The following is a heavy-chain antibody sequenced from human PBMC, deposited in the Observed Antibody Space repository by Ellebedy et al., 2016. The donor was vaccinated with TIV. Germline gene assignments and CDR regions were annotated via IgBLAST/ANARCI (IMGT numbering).Heavy chain of an antibody. CDR2: IKQDGTAD. D-gene: IGHD1-26*01. V-gene: IGHV3-7*01. CDR1: GFIISGDW. J-gene: IGHJ4*02. Sequence: PGGSLRLSCAASGFIISGDWMSWVRQTPGKGLEWVAGIKQDGTADYYVDSVRGRFTISRDNAKNSLYLQMNNLRVEDKGVYYCTTQWELYDWGPGTLVSVSS. CDR3: TTQWELYD.